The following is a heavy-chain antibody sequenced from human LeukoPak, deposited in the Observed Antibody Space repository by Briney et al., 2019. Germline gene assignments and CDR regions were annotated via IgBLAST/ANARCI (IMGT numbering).Heavy chain of an antibody. D-gene: IGHD4-17*01. CDR3: ARQGGTTIDY. CDR1: GGSISNYY. V-gene: IGHV4-59*08. CDR2: VYYSGST. Sequence: PSETLSLTCTVSGGSISNYYWSWIRQPPGKGLEWIGYVYYSGSTNYNPSLKSRVTISVDTSKNQFSLKLSSVTAADTAVYYCARQGGTTIDYWGQGTLVTVSS. J-gene: IGHJ4*02.